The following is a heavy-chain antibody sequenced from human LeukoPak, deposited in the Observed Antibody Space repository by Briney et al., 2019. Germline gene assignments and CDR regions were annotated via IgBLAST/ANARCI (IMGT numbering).Heavy chain of an antibody. D-gene: IGHD1-26*01. Sequence: ASVKVSCNASGYSFTGYYMHWVRQAPGQGLEWMGWVNPNSGGTNYAQKFQGRVTMTRDTSISTAFMELSRLKSDDTAVYYCAREITGSYYGFDCWGQGTLVTVSS. V-gene: IGHV1-2*02. CDR1: GYSFTGYY. J-gene: IGHJ4*02. CDR2: VNPNSGGT. CDR3: AREITGSYYGFDC.